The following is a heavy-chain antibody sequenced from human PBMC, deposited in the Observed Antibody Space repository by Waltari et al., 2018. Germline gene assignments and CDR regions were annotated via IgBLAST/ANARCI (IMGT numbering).Heavy chain of an antibody. V-gene: IGHV1-2*02. D-gene: IGHD3-16*02. CDR1: GYTFTGYY. J-gene: IGHJ4*02. Sequence: QVQLVQSGAEVKKPGASAKVSCKASGYTFTGYYMHWVRQAPGQGLEWMGWINPNSGGTNYAQKFQGRVTMTRDTSISTAYMELSRLRSDDTAVYYCARESYDYIWGSYRQYYFDYWGQGTLVTVSS. CDR3: ARESYDYIWGSYRQYYFDY. CDR2: INPNSGGT.